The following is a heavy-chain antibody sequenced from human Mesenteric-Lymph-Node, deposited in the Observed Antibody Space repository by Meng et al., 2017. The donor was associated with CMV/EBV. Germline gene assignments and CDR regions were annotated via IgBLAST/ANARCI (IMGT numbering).Heavy chain of an antibody. Sequence: FTFSDYYMSWIRQAPGKGLEWVSYISSSGSTIYYADSVKGRFTISRDNAKNSLYLQMNSLRAEDTAVYYCARYYGSGSYYHWYFDLWGRGTLVTVSS. CDR3: ARYYGSGSYYHWYFDL. V-gene: IGHV3-11*01. CDR2: ISSSGSTI. CDR1: FTFSDYY. D-gene: IGHD3-10*01. J-gene: IGHJ2*01.